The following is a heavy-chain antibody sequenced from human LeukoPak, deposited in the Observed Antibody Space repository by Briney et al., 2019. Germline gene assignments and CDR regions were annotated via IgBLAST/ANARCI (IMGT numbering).Heavy chain of an antibody. D-gene: IGHD5/OR15-5a*01. CDR2: MGARHGYT. Sequence: ASVNVSCKASGYSFTSYDINWVRQAPGQGLEWMGWMGARHGYTGSAQRFQGRITMTRDTSISTAYMELSSLTSDDTAVYYCTRGWISGDVSEYYFEIWGQGTLVTVSS. V-gene: IGHV1-8*01. CDR1: GYSFTSYD. J-gene: IGHJ4*02. CDR3: TRGWISGDVSEYYFEI.